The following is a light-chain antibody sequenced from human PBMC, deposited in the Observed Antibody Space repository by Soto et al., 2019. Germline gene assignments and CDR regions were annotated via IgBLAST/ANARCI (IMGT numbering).Light chain of an antibody. CDR3: AAWDDSLSGYV. CDR1: SSDVGGYRY. J-gene: IGLJ1*01. CDR2: EVT. Sequence: QSALSQPASVSGSPGESITISCTGTSSDVGGYRYVSWYQQRPGKAPKLMIYEVTNRPSGVPDRFSGSKSGTSASLAISGLRSEDEADYFCAAWDDSLSGYVFGTGTKLTVL. V-gene: IGLV2-14*01.